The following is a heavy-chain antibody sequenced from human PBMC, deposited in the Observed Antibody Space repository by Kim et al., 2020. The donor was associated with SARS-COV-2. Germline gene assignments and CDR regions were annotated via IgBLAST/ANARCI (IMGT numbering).Heavy chain of an antibody. J-gene: IGHJ1*01. V-gene: IGHV3-23*01. CDR3: AKDGAYYFGWGGDH. Sequence: ADSVRGRFTISRDNSGKILYLQMSGLRAEDTALYYCAKDGAYYFGWGGDHWGQGTLVTVSS. D-gene: IGHD3-10*01.